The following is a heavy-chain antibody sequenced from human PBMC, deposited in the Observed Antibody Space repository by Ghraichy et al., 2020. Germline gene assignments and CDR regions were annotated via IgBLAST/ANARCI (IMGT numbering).Heavy chain of an antibody. V-gene: IGHV4-39*01. CDR1: GGSISSSSYY. Sequence: SETLSLTCTVSGGSISSSSYYWGWIRQPPGKGLEWIGSIYYSGSTYYNPSLKSRVTISVDTSKNQFSLKLSSVTAADTAAYYCARLGASYYDSSGYYYGAFDIWGQGTMVTVSS. J-gene: IGHJ3*02. CDR2: IYYSGST. D-gene: IGHD3-22*01. CDR3: ARLGASYYDSSGYYYGAFDI.